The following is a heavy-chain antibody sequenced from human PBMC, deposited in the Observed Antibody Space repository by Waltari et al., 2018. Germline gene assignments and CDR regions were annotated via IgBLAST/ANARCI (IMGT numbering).Heavy chain of an antibody. CDR3: DGVVVAAKG. CDR2: IYHSGST. Sequence: QVQLQESGPGLVKPSETLSLTCAVSGYSISSGYYWGWIRQPPGKGLEWIGSIYHSGSTYYNPSLKSRGTISVDTSKNQFSLKLSSVTAADTAVYYCDGVVVAAKGWGQGTLVTVSS. CDR1: GYSISSGYY. J-gene: IGHJ4*02. V-gene: IGHV4-38-2*01. D-gene: IGHD2-15*01.